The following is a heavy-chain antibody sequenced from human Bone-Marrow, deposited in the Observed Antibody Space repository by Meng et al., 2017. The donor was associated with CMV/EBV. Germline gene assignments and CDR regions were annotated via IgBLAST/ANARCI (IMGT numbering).Heavy chain of an antibody. J-gene: IGHJ6*02. D-gene: IGHD2-2*01. CDR2: IYSGGNT. CDR1: GFTFSRYW. Sequence: GESLKISCKGSGFTFSRYWMSWVRQAPGKGLEWVSVIYSGGNTYYADSVKGRFTISRDNPKNTLYLQMNSLRAEDTAVYYCARRIDDRIVVVPGSYGMDVWGQGTTVTASS. V-gene: IGHV3-53*01. CDR3: ARRIDDRIVVVPGSYGMDV.